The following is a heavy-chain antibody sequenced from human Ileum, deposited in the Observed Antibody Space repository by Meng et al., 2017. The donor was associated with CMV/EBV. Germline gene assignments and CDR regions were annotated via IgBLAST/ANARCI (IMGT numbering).Heavy chain of an antibody. V-gene: IGHV3-74*01. D-gene: IGHD3-9*01. CDR3: ASGPEDILTGYWKIDY. Sequence: GESLKISCAASGFTFSTHWMHWVRQAPGKGLVWVSRINSDGTSRTYADSVKGRFTISRDNAKSTLYLQMNNLRADDTDFYYCASGPEDILTGYWKIDYWGQGTLVTVSS. J-gene: IGHJ4*02. CDR1: GFTFSTHW. CDR2: INSDGTSR.